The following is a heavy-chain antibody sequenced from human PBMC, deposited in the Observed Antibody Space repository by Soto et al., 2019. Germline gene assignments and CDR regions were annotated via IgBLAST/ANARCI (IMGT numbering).Heavy chain of an antibody. V-gene: IGHV1-69*13. J-gene: IGHJ6*02. CDR1: GGTFSSYA. CDR3: ARDANIVVVVAATSSYYGMDV. Sequence: SVKVSCKASGGTFSSYAISWVRQAPGQGLEWMGGIIPIFGTANYAQKFQGRVTITADETTSTAYMELSSLRPEDTAVYYCARDANIVVVVAATSSYYGMDVWG. CDR2: IIPIFGTA. D-gene: IGHD2-15*01.